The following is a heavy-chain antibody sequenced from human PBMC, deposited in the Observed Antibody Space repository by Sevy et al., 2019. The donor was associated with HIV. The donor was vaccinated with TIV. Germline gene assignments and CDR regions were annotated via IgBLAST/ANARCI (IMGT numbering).Heavy chain of an antibody. D-gene: IGHD2-15*01. Sequence: GGSLRLSCAASGFTFSSYEMNWVRQAPGKGLEWVSYITSSGSAIYYADSVRGRFTISRDNAKNSLYLQMKSLRAEDTAVYYCARGGEHEEDNWFDPWGQGTLVTVSS. J-gene: IGHJ5*02. CDR1: GFTFSSYE. V-gene: IGHV3-48*03. CDR2: ITSSGSAI. CDR3: ARGGEHEEDNWFDP.